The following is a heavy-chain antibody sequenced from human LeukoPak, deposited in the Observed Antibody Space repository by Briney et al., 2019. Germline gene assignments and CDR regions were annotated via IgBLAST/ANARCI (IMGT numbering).Heavy chain of an antibody. CDR1: GFTFNNYG. V-gene: IGHV3-30*03. J-gene: IGHJ4*02. CDR3: ARLLGYYFDL. CDR2: IPYDGSDK. D-gene: IGHD3-10*01. Sequence: GGSLRLSCAASGFTFNNYGLHWVRQAPGKGLEWVTFIPYDGSDKFYADSVKGRFTISRDNSKNTLYLQMNSLRAEDTALYYCARLLGYYFDLWGQGTLVTVSS.